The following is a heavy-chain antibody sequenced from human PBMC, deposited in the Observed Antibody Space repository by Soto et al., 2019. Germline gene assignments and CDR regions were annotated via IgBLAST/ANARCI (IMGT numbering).Heavy chain of an antibody. D-gene: IGHD2-15*01. CDR1: GGSISSCGYY. V-gene: IGHV4-31*03. CDR2: IYYSGST. J-gene: IGHJ6*02. Sequence: VQLQESGPGLVKPSQTLSLTCSVSGGSISSCGYYWSWIRQHPGKGLEWIGYIYYSGSTFYNPSLKSRVTISVDTSKSQVSLKLSTVTDADTAVYYCAREIGYGSGGSCYWSYYYYVMDGLGQGPTVTVSS. CDR3: AREIGYGSGGSCYWSYYYYVMDG.